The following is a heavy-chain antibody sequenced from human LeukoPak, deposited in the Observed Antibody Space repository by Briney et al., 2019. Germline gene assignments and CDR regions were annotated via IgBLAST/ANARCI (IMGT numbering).Heavy chain of an antibody. CDR2: ISAYNGNT. Sequence: GASVKVSCKASGYTFTSYGISWVRQAPGQGLEWMGWISAYNGNTNYAQKLQGRVTMTTDTSTSTAYMEPRSLRSDDTAVYYCARGYCSSTSCSSFDYWGQGTLVTVSS. CDR1: GYTFTSYG. J-gene: IGHJ4*02. D-gene: IGHD2-2*01. CDR3: ARGYCSSTSCSSFDY. V-gene: IGHV1-18*01.